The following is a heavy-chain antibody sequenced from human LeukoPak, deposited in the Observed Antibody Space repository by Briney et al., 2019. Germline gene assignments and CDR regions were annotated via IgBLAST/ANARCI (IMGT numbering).Heavy chain of an antibody. CDR1: GGSFSGYY. D-gene: IGHD6-13*01. V-gene: IGHV4-34*01. Sequence: SETLSLTCAVYGGSFSGYYWSWIRQPPGKGLEWIGEINHSGSTNYNPSLKGRVTISVDTSKNQFSLKLSSVTAADTAVYYCARVGVGAGTYSGYYYYMDVWGKGTTVTISS. CDR3: ARVGVGAGTYSGYYYYMDV. J-gene: IGHJ6*03. CDR2: INHSGST.